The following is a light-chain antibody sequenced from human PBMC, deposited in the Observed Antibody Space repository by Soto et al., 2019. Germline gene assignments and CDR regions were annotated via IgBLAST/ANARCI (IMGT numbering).Light chain of an antibody. V-gene: IGKV3D-20*02. Sequence: EIVLTQSPDTLSLSPGERATLSCRASQSVSSSYLAWYQQKPGQAPRLLIYGASSRATGIPVRFSGSGSESIFPPIISMLDADYVAVYCCQHRTSPITFGQGTRLEIK. CDR2: GAS. J-gene: IGKJ5*01. CDR1: QSVSSSY. CDR3: QHRTSPIT.